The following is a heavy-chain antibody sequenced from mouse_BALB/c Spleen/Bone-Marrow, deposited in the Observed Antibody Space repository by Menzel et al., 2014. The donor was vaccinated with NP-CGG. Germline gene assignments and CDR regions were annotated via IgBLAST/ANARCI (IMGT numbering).Heavy chain of an antibody. D-gene: IGHD2-1*01. CDR2: VSSGSSNI. V-gene: IGHV5-17*02. Sequence: EVKLMESGGGLVQPGGSRKLSCAASGFTFSSFGMHWVRQAPEKGLEWVAYVSSGSSNIYYADTVKGRFTISRDNPENTLFLQMTSLRSEDTAMYYCARVGGNYRLYALDYWGQGTPVTVSS. CDR1: GFTFSSFG. CDR3: ARVGGNYRLYALDY. J-gene: IGHJ4*01.